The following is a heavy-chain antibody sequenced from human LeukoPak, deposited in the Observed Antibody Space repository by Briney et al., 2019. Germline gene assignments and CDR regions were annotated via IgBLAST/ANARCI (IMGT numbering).Heavy chain of an antibody. CDR1: GNIFTTYA. D-gene: IGHD5-12*01. CDR3: ARDQDRGYDFSFDY. CDR2: INTNTGDP. V-gene: IGHV7-4-1*02. Sequence: ASVKVSCKASGNIFTTYALNWVRQAPGQGGEWMGWINTNTGDPTYAQSFTGRFVFSLDTSVNTAYLQISSLKAEDTAVYYCARDQDRGYDFSFDYWGQGSLVTVSS. J-gene: IGHJ4*02.